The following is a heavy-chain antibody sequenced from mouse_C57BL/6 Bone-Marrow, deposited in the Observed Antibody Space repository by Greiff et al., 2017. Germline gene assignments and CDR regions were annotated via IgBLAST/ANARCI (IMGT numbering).Heavy chain of an antibody. CDR3: ARYPFYDGYDY. CDR2: IDPANGNT. J-gene: IGHJ2*01. V-gene: IGHV14-3*01. CDR1: GFTIKNTY. Sequence: DVQLQESVAELVRPGASVKLSCTASGFTIKNTYMHWVKQRPEQGLEWIGRIDPANGNTKYAPKFQGKATITADTSSNTAYLQLSSLTSEDTAIYYCARYPFYDGYDYWGQGTTLTVSS. D-gene: IGHD2-2*01.